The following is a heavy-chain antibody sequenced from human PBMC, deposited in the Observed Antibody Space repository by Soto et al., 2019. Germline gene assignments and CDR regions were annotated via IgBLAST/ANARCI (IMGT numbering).Heavy chain of an antibody. CDR3: AHSPWTGTNAYFDY. CDR1: GFSLSTSGVG. V-gene: IGHV2-5*02. J-gene: IGHJ4*02. CDR2: IYWDDDR. Sequence: QITLKESTPTLVKPTQTLTLTCTFSGFSLSTSGVGVGWIRQPPGKALEWLALIYWDDDRRYSPSLKSRLTLHKFTPXNQVVLTMTNIDPVDTATYYCAHSPWTGTNAYFDYWGQGTLVTVSS. D-gene: IGHD1-1*01.